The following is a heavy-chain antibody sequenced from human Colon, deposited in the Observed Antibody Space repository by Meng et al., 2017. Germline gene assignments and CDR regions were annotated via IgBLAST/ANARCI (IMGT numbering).Heavy chain of an antibody. V-gene: IGHV4-31*03. CDR3: ARTNYGDYNWFDP. Sequence: VQLQEYGPGLVKPSQTLSLTCTVSGGSISSGGFYWSWIRQHPGKGLEWIGYIYYSGSTYYNPSLRSRVAISIDTSKNQFSLKLTSVTAADTAVYFCARTNYGDYNWFDPWGQGTLVTVSS. CDR1: GGSISSGGFY. J-gene: IGHJ5*02. D-gene: IGHD4-17*01. CDR2: IYYSGST.